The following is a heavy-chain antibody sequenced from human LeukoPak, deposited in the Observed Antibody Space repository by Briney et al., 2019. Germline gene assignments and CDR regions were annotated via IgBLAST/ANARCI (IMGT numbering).Heavy chain of an antibody. D-gene: IGHD1-26*01. V-gene: IGHV3-30*02. CDR3: AKGGARLHSYYFDY. Sequence: GGSLRLSCSASGFSFNNYAMSWVRQAPGKGLDWVAFVRYDGSQKYYADSVKGRFPLSRDNSKNTLYLQMNSLRAEDTAVFYCAKGGARLHSYYFDYWGQGTLVTVSS. J-gene: IGHJ4*02. CDR2: VRYDGSQK. CDR1: GFSFNNYA.